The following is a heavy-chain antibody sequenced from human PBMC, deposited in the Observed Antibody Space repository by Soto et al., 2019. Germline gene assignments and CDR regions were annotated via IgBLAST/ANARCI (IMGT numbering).Heavy chain of an antibody. V-gene: IGHV3-30*03. CDR1: GFTFSSYG. Sequence: PGGSLRLSCAASGFTFSSYGMHWVRQAPGKGLEWVAVISEDGSSTSYADSVKGRVTISRDTAKNTLYLQMNSLRAEDTAVYYCAREIVTTGEYYFDSWGQGTLVTVSS. CDR3: AREIVTTGEYYFDS. D-gene: IGHD1-1*01. CDR2: ISEDGSST. J-gene: IGHJ4*02.